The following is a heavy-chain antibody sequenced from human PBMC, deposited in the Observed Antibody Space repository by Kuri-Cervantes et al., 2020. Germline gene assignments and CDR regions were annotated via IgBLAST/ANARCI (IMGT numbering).Heavy chain of an antibody. J-gene: IGHJ5*02. D-gene: IGHD3-10*01. CDR1: GFTFSSYA. Sequence: GESLKISCAASGFTFSSYAMSWVRQAPGKGLKWVSAISGSGGSTYYADSVKGRFTISRDNSKNTLYLQMNSLRAEDTAVYYCTKVAFGFFLNWFDPWGQGTLVTVSS. CDR3: TKVAFGFFLNWFDP. CDR2: ISGSGGST. V-gene: IGHV3-23*01.